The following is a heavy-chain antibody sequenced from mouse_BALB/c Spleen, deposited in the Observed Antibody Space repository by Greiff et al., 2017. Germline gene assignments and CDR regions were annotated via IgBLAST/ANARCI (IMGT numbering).Heavy chain of an antibody. CDR3: SRGNWDYYAMDY. CDR2: IYPSDSYT. CDR1: GYTFTSYW. J-gene: IGHJ4*01. Sequence: QVQLQQSGAELVRPGASVKLSCKASGYTFTSYWINWVKQRPGQGLEWIGNIYPSDSYTNYNQKFKDKATLTVDKSSSTAYMQLSSPTSEDSAVYYCSRGNWDYYAMDYWGQGTSVTVSS. D-gene: IGHD4-1*01. V-gene: IGHV1-69*02.